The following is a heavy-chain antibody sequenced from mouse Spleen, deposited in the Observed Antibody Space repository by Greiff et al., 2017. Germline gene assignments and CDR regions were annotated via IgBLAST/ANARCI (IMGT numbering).Heavy chain of an antibody. CDR3: ARSGGSSPYYAMDY. J-gene: IGHJ4*01. Sequence: EVKLVESGPELVKPGASVKISCKASGYSFTGYNMNWVKQSNGKSLEWIGNIDPYYGGTSYNQKFKGKATLTVDKSSSTAYMQLKSLTSEDSAVYYCARSGGSSPYYAMDYWGQGTSVTVSS. CDR2: IDPYYGGT. CDR1: GYSFTGYN. D-gene: IGHD1-1*01. V-gene: IGHV1-39*01.